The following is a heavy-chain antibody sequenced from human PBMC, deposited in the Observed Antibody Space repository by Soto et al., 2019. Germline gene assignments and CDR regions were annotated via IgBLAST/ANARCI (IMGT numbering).Heavy chain of an antibody. CDR3: ARGPRERWSGGSWDGDRGYDFDI. V-gene: IGHV3-21*01. Sequence: GGSLRLSCAASGFTFSSYSMNWVRQAPGKGLEWVSSISSSSSYIYYADSLKGRFNISRDKAKNSLYLQMNSLRAEDTAVYYGARGPRERWSGGSWDGDRGYDFDIWGQGTMVTVSS. J-gene: IGHJ3*02. D-gene: IGHD2-15*01. CDR2: ISSSSSYI. CDR1: GFTFSSYS.